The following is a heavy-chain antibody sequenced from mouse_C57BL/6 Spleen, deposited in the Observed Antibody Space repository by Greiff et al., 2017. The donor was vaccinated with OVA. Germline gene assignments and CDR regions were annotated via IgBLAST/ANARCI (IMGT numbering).Heavy chain of an antibody. D-gene: IGHD1-1*01. V-gene: IGHV5-9-1*02. Sequence: EVKLMESGEGLVKPGGSLKLSCAASGFTFSSYAMSWVRQTPEKRLEWVAYISSGGDYIYYADTVKGRFTISRDNARNTLYLQMSSLKSEDTAMYYCTRDQGTTGDAMDYWGQGTSVTVSS. CDR1: GFTFSSYA. CDR3: TRDQGTTGDAMDY. J-gene: IGHJ4*01. CDR2: ISSGGDYI.